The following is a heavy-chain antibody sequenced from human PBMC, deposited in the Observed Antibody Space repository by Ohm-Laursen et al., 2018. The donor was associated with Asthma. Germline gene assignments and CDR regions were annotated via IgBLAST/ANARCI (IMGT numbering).Heavy chain of an antibody. V-gene: IGHV3-30*03. D-gene: IGHD6-13*01. CDR2: ISYVGSTK. CDR1: GFSFSNFG. J-gene: IGHJ6*02. Sequence: SLRLSCSASGFSFSNFGMFWVRQAPGKGLEWVAFISYVGSTKYYADSVQGRFTISRDNSKDTLYLQMNSLRAEDTAVYYCARDPYYSSSWIYYYYGMDVWGQGTTVTVSS. CDR3: ARDPYYSSSWIYYYYGMDV.